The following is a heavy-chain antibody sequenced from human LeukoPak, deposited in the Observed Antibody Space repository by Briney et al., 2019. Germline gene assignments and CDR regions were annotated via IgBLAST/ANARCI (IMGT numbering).Heavy chain of an antibody. V-gene: IGHV3-30*04. CDR1: GFTFSSYA. Sequence: GGSLRLSCAASGFTFSSYAMHWVRQAPGKGLEWVAVISYDGSNKYYADSVKGRFTISRDNSKNMLYLQMNSLRAEDTAVYYCARVAGASYSSGWGLGDYWGQGTLVTVSS. CDR2: ISYDGSNK. D-gene: IGHD6-19*01. CDR3: ARVAGASYSSGWGLGDY. J-gene: IGHJ4*02.